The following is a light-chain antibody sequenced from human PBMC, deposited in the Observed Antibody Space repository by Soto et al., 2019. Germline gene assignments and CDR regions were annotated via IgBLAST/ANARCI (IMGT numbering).Light chain of an antibody. Sequence: QSALTQPASVSGSPGQSITISCTGTSNDVGGYDLVSWYQHHPGKAPKVMLYEGSKRPSGVSNRFSGSRSGNTASLTISGLQAEDEADYYCCSYTDSSTYVFGRGTKLTVL. V-gene: IGLV2-23*01. CDR2: EGS. J-gene: IGLJ1*01. CDR1: SNDVGGYDL. CDR3: CSYTDSSTYV.